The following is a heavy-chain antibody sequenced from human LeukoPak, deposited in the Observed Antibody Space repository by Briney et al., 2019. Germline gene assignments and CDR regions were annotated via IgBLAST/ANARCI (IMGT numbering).Heavy chain of an antibody. CDR2: IGTIGDT. CDR1: GFTFSSYD. CDR3: ARATVIGTVPVPGILDV. Sequence: WGSLRLSRAASGFTFSSYDMHWVRQVAGKGLEWVSSIGTIGDTFYPGSVKGRFTISRENAKNSLYLQMNSLRAGDTAVYYCARATVIGTVPVPGILDVWGKGSTVTVSS. J-gene: IGHJ6*04. V-gene: IGHV3-13*01. D-gene: IGHD6-19*01.